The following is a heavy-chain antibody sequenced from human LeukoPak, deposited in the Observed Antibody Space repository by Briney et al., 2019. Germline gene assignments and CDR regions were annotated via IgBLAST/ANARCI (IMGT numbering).Heavy chain of an antibody. CDR3: ARRQRSWFDP. D-gene: IGHD5-18*01. Sequence: SETLSLTCTVSGGSIISTTYYWGWIRQPPGKGLEWIGYIYYSGSTNYNPSLKSRVTISVDTSKNQFSLKLSSVTAADTAVYYCARRQRSWFDPWGQGTLVTVSS. V-gene: IGHV4-61*05. CDR2: IYYSGST. J-gene: IGHJ5*02. CDR1: GGSIISTTYY.